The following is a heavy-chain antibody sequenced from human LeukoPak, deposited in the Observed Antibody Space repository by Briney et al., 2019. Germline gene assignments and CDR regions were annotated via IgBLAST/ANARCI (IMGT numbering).Heavy chain of an antibody. J-gene: IGHJ3*02. CDR2: MNPNSGNT. CDR1: GYTFTSYD. D-gene: IGHD6-13*01. CDR3: ARHSSRETDAFDI. Sequence: ASVKVSCKASGYTFTSYDINWVRQATGQGLEWMGWMNPNSGNTGYAQKFQGRVTITRNTSISTAYMELSSLRSEDTAVYYCARHSSRETDAFDIWGQGTMVTVS. V-gene: IGHV1-8*03.